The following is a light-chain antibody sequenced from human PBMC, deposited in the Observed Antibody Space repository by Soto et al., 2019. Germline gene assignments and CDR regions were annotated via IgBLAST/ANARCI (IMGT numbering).Light chain of an antibody. CDR2: KAS. CDR3: QHYHSYRT. V-gene: IGKV1-5*03. J-gene: IGKJ1*01. Sequence: DIPMTQSPSTLFSSVGDTVPISCRASQTIDNWVAWYQQKPGKAPKLLISKASTLESGVPSRFRGSGSGTEFTLTISSLQPDDFATYYYQHYHSYRTFGQGTKVEI. CDR1: QTIDNW.